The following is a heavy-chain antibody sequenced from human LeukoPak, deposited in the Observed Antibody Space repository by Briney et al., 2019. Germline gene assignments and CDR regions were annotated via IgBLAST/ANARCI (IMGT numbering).Heavy chain of an antibody. Sequence: SETLSLTCAVYGGSFSGYYWSWIRQPPGKGLEWIGEINHSGSTNYNPSLKSRVTIPVDTSKNQFSLKLSSVTAADTAVYYCAFWSGYYTGGVSGMDVWGQGTTVTVSS. V-gene: IGHV4-34*01. J-gene: IGHJ6*02. D-gene: IGHD3-3*01. CDR1: GGSFSGYY. CDR3: AFWSGYYTGGVSGMDV. CDR2: INHSGST.